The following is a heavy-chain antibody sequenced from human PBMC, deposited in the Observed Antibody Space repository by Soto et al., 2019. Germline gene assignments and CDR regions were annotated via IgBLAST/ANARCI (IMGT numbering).Heavy chain of an antibody. D-gene: IGHD5-12*01. V-gene: IGHV3-21*01. CDR3: ARASEFPPGSGYAPNWFDF. Sequence: GGSLRLSCAASGFTFSSYSMNWVRQAPGKGLEWVSSISSSSSYIYYADSVKGRFTISRDNAKNSLYLQMNSLRAEDTAVYYCARASEFPPGSGYAPNWFDFRGQGILVTVSS. CDR2: ISSSSSYI. J-gene: IGHJ5*01. CDR1: GFTFSSYS.